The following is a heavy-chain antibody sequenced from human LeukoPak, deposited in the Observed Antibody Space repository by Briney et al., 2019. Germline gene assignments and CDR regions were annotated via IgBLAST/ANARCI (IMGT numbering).Heavy chain of an antibody. V-gene: IGHV1-46*01. CDR3: ARALSCSGGSCDNRASDI. D-gene: IGHD2-15*01. Sequence: ASVKVSCXASGYTFTSYYMHWVRQAPGQGLVWMGIINPSGGSTSYAQKFQGRVTMTRDTSTSTVYMELSSLRSEDTAVYYCARALSCSGGSCDNRASDIWGQGTMVTVSS. J-gene: IGHJ3*02. CDR2: INPSGGST. CDR1: GYTFTSYY.